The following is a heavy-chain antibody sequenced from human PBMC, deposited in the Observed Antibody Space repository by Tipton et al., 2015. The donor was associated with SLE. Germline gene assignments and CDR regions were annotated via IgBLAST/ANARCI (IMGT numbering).Heavy chain of an antibody. Sequence: QLVQSGGGLVQPGGSLRLSCAAPGFTVDTNYMTWVRQAPGKGLEWVSLIYSGGSTNYADSVKGRFTISRDNSKNTLYLQMNSLRAEDTAVYYCAGSSWSDFWSGYSSERYFDLGGRGPLVTVP. J-gene: IGHJ2*01. CDR2: IYSGGST. CDR3: AGSSWSDFWSGYSSERYFDL. D-gene: IGHD3-3*01. V-gene: IGHV3-53*01. CDR1: GFTVDTNY.